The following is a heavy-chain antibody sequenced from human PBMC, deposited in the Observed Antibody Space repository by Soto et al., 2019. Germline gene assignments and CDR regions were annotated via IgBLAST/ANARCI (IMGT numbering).Heavy chain of an antibody. CDR1: GDTFTDYY. D-gene: IGHD2-21*02. CDR2: VNPSGGHT. CDR3: ARGGHVVVVTAALDY. V-gene: IGHV1-46*01. J-gene: IGHJ4*02. Sequence: QVQLVQSGAEVKKPGASVKVSCKASGDTFTDYYIHWVRQAPGQGLEWMGTVNPSGGHTTYAQHFRGRITMARDKSSITLYMDRTSLTSEDTAVYYCARGGHVVVVTAALDYWGQGTLVTVSS.